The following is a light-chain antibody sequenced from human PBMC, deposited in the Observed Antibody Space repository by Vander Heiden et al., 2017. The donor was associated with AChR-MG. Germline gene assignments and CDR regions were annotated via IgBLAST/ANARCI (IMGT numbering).Light chain of an antibody. CDR3: QQSDITPLT. J-gene: IGKJ4*01. CDR2: HAS. V-gene: IGKV1-39*01. CDR1: QDINTY. Sequence: DIQMTQSPSSLSAFVGDTVTMTCRASQDINTYLNWYQQKLGRAPKLLIFHASNLQSGVPSRFSGSGSGTEFTLTISSLEREDFATYFCQQSDITPLTFGGGTKVDIK.